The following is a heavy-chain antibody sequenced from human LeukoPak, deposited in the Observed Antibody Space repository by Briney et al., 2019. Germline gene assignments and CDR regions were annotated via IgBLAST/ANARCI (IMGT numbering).Heavy chain of an antibody. V-gene: IGHV3-30*18. CDR1: GFTFSSYG. D-gene: IGHD3-3*01. J-gene: IGHJ5*02. Sequence: GGSLRLSCAASGFTFSSYGMHWVRQAPGKGRQGGAGISYDGGNKYYADSVKGRFTISRDNSKNTLYLQMSSLRAEDTAVYYCAKDSGVYITISPVNWFDPWGQGTLVTVSS. CDR3: AKDSGVYITISPVNWFDP. CDR2: ISYDGGNK.